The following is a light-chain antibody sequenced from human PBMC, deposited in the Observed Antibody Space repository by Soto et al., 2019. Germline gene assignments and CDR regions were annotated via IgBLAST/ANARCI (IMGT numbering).Light chain of an antibody. CDR1: SSDVGGYNY. CDR2: DVS. J-gene: IGLJ7*01. V-gene: IGLV2-14*01. Sequence: QSALTQPASVSGSPGQSITISCTGTSSDVGGYNYVSWYQQHPGKAPKLMIYDVSNRPSGVSNRFSGSKSGNTASLTISGLQAEDEAYYYCSSYTSSSTWVVGGGTQLTVL. CDR3: SSYTSSSTWV.